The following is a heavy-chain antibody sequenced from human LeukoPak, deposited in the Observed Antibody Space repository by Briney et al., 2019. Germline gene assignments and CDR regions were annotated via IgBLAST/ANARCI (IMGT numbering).Heavy chain of an antibody. CDR2: ISGSGGST. CDR1: GFTFSTYA. Sequence: GGSLRLSCAASGFTFSTYAMSWVRQAQGKGLEWVSAISGSGGSTYYADSVKGRFTISRDNSKNTLYLQMNSLRAEDTAVFYCAKSRDGYKSFDYWGQGTLVTVSS. V-gene: IGHV3-23*01. J-gene: IGHJ4*02. CDR3: AKSRDGYKSFDY. D-gene: IGHD5-24*01.